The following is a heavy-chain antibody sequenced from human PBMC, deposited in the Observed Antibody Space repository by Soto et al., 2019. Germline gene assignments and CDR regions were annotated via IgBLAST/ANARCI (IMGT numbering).Heavy chain of an antibody. V-gene: IGHV3-48*02. CDR1: GFTFSSHS. CDR2: ISSTSSTI. CDR3: ARALQGTYSFDY. Sequence: GGSLRLSCAASGFTFSSHSMNWVRQAPGKGLEWVSYISSTSSTIYYADSVKGRFTISRDNAKNSLSLQMSSLRDEDTAVYYCARALQGTYSFDYWGQGTLVTVSS. J-gene: IGHJ4*02.